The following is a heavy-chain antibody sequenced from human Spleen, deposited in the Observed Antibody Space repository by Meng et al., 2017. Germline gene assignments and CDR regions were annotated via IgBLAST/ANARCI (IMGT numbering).Heavy chain of an antibody. V-gene: IGHV3-66*01. D-gene: IGHD3-16*01. CDR3: ARDYSWGYYFDY. CDR1: GFTVSDNY. J-gene: IGHJ4*02. Sequence: VQLTESGGGEVQPGRSLRLSCSASGFTVSDNYMSWVRQAPGKGLEWVAYIDSGGNTFYADSVKGRFIISRDNSKNTLSLQMNSLRAEDTAVYYCARDYSWGYYFDYWGQGTLVTVSS. CDR2: IDSGGNT.